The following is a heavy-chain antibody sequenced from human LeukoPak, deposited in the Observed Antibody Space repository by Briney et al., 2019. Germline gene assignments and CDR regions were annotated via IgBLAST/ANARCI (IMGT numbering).Heavy chain of an antibody. CDR3: ARGGEPAPYYFDY. Sequence: SETXSLTCAVYGGSFSGYYWSWIRQPPGKGLEWIGYIYHSGSTYYNPSLKSRVTISVDRSKNQFSLKLSSVTAADTAVYYCARGGEPAPYYFDYWGQGTLVTVSS. CDR2: IYHSGST. CDR1: GGSFSGYY. V-gene: IGHV4-34*01. J-gene: IGHJ4*02. D-gene: IGHD2-15*01.